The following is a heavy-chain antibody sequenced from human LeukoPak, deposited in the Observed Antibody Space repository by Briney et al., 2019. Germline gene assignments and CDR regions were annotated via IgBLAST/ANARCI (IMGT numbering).Heavy chain of an antibody. CDR2: ISGSGGST. CDR1: GFTFSSYA. Sequence: GGSLRLSCAASGFTFSSYAMSWVRQAPGKGLEWVSAISGSGGSTYYADSVKGRFTISRDNSKNTLYLQMNSLRAEDTAVYYCANRLGGYQTYFDYWGQGTLVTVSS. D-gene: IGHD3-16*02. CDR3: ANRLGGYQTYFDY. V-gene: IGHV3-23*01. J-gene: IGHJ4*02.